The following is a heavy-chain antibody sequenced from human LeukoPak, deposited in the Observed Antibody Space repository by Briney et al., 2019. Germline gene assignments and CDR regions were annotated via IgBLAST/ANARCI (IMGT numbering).Heavy chain of an antibody. CDR1: GGSISSSSYY. Sequence: SETLSLTCTVSGGSISSSSYYWGWIRQPPGKGLEWIGNIYYSGSPYYNPSLKSRVTISVDRSKNQFSLKLSSVTAADTAVYYCARGYDSSGYYYWYFDLWGRGTLVTVSS. V-gene: IGHV4-39*07. D-gene: IGHD3-22*01. CDR2: IYYSGSP. CDR3: ARGYDSSGYYYWYFDL. J-gene: IGHJ2*01.